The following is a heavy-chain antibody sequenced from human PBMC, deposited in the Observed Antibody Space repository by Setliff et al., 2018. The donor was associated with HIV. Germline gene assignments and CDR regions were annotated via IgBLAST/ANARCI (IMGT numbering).Heavy chain of an antibody. CDR2: IYYSGNT. J-gene: IGHJ4*02. Sequence: SETLSLTCTVSGGSISSSNYYWGWLRQPPGKGLEWIGSIYYSGNTYYNPSLKSRVTISVDTSKNQFSLKLTSVTAADTAVYYCTIPASSLAPNWGRGTQVTVS. V-gene: IGHV4-39*01. CDR1: GGSISSSNYY. CDR3: TIPASSLAPN.